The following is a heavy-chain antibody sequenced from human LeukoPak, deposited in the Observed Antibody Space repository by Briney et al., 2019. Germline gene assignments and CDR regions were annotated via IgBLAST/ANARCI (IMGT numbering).Heavy chain of an antibody. CDR1: GGSLSTTSW. V-gene: IGHV4-4*02. CDR3: ARQHMNYYYMDV. J-gene: IGHJ6*03. CDR2: VYHSGGGNK. Sequence: SGTLSLTCAVSGGSLSTTSWWVWLRQPPGKGPEWIGEVYHSGGGNKNYNPSLKSRTTISIDTSRNQFSLKLSSVTAADTAVYYCARQHMNYYYMDVWGKGTTVAISS.